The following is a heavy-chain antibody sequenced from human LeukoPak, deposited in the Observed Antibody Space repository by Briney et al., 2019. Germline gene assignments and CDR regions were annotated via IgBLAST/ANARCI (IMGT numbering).Heavy chain of an antibody. D-gene: IGHD6-19*01. CDR1: GXSFASYW. J-gene: IGHJ4*02. V-gene: IGHV5-51*01. Sequence: GESLKISCKGSGXSFASYWIGWVRQMPGKGMEWMGIIYPGDSDTRYSPSFQGQVTISADKSISTAYLQWSSLKASDTAMYYCARGPSGKYSSGWYLYWGQGTLVTVSS. CDR2: IYPGDSDT. CDR3: ARGPSGKYSSGWYLY.